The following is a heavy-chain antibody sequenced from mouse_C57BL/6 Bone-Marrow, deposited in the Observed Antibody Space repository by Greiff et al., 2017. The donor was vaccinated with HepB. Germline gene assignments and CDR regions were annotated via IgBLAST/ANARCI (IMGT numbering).Heavy chain of an antibody. Sequence: VHLVESGPELVKPGASVKISCKASGYAFSSSWMNWVKQRPGKGLEWIGRIYPGDGDTNYNGKFKGKATLTADKSSSTAYMQLSSLTSEDSAVYFCARMAPTGTDYAMDYWGQGTSVTVSS. V-gene: IGHV1-82*01. J-gene: IGHJ4*01. D-gene: IGHD4-1*01. CDR1: GYAFSSSW. CDR3: ARMAPTGTDYAMDY. CDR2: IYPGDGDT.